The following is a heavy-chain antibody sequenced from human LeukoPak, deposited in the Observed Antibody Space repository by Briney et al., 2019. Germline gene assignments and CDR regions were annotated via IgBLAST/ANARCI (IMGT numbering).Heavy chain of an antibody. V-gene: IGHV3-21*01. CDR1: GFTFSSYS. J-gene: IGHJ3*02. Sequence: GGSLRLSCAASGFTFSSYSMNWVRQAPGKGLEWVSSISGSSSYIYYADSVKGRFTISRDNAKNSLYLQMNSLRAEDTAVYYCACDYDNGAFDIWGQGTMVTVSS. CDR3: ACDYDNGAFDI. CDR2: ISGSSSYI. D-gene: IGHD3-9*01.